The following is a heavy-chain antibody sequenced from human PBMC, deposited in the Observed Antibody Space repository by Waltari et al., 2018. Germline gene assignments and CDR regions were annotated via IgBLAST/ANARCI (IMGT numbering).Heavy chain of an antibody. V-gene: IGHV5-51*01. J-gene: IGHJ4*02. Sequence: EVQLFQSGAEVKKPGDSLKISCKGSGYDFRHFWIGWVRQMPGKGLEWMGIIYPGDSETRYSPSFRGRVTISADTSITTAYLKWHSLEASDTAIFYCARHNSDPVAFDYWGQGTLITVSS. CDR1: GYDFRHFW. CDR2: IYPGDSET. CDR3: ARHNSDPVAFDY. D-gene: IGHD6-19*01.